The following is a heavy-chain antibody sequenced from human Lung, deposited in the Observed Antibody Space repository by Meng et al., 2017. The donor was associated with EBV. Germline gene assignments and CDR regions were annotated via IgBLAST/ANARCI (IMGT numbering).Heavy chain of an antibody. CDR2: IYYSGST. CDR3: AATVNDGYFDY. D-gene: IGHD4-11*01. Sequence: QGQLQESGPGLVRPSESLSLTCNGSSDSVSSGGYYWSWIRQPPGNGLEWSGYIYYSGSTNYNPSLKSRVTISVDTSKNQFSLKLSSVTAADTAVYYCAATVNDGYFDYWGQGTLVTVSS. V-gene: IGHV4-61*08. CDR1: SDSVSSGGYY. J-gene: IGHJ4*02.